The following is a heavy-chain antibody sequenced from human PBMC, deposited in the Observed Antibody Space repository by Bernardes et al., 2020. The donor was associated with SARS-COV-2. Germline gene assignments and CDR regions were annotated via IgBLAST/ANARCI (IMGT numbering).Heavy chain of an antibody. Sequence: GGSLRLSCAASGFTFRDYTMHWVRQAPGKGLEWVSVIYSGGSTYYADSVQGRFTIFRDNSKNTLYLQMNSLRAEDTAVYYCAVSGTPRSFDYWGQGTLVTVSS. J-gene: IGHJ4*02. D-gene: IGHD1-26*01. CDR3: AVSGTPRSFDY. CDR1: GFTFRDYT. CDR2: IYSGGST. V-gene: IGHV3-NL1*01.